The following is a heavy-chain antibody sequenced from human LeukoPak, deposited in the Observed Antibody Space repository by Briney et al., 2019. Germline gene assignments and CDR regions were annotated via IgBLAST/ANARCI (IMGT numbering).Heavy chain of an antibody. CDR1: GFTFSSYS. V-gene: IGHV3-48*01. Sequence: GGSLRLSCAASGFTFSSYSMNWVRQAPGKGLEWVSYISSSSSTIYYADSVKGRFTISRNNSKNTLYLQMNSLRAEDTAVYYCAKGGSYYDFWSGYLWGQGTLVTVSS. J-gene: IGHJ4*02. CDR2: ISSSSSTI. CDR3: AKGGSYYDFWSGYL. D-gene: IGHD3-3*01.